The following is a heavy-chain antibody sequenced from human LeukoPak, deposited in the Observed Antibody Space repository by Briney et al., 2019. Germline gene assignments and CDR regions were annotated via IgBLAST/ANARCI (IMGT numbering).Heavy chain of an antibody. CDR2: INGSGSST. CDR1: GFTFSSYS. V-gene: IGHV3-23*01. Sequence: GGSLRLSCAASGFTFSSYSMSWVRQAPGKGLEWVSAINGSGSSTYYADSVKGRFTISRDNSKNTLYLQMNSLRADDPAVYYWSEDFWVLPPPPRRDYWGQETLVTVSS. D-gene: IGHD3-3*01. CDR3: SEDFWVLPPPPRRDY. J-gene: IGHJ4*02.